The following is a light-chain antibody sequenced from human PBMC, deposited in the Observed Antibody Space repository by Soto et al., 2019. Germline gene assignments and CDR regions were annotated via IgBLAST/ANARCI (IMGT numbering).Light chain of an antibody. CDR1: SSNIGNNF. V-gene: IGLV1-51*01. J-gene: IGLJ2*01. CDR3: GTWDSNLSAVV. CDR2: DNS. Sequence: QSALTQPPSVSAAPGQKVTISCSGSSSNIGNNFVSWYQQLPGSAPKLLIYDNSGRPSGIPDRFSGSKSGTSATLGITGLQTGDEADYYCGTWDSNLSAVVFGGGTKVTVL.